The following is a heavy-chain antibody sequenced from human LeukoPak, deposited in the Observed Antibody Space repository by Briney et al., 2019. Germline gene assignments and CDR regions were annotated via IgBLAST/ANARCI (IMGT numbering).Heavy chain of an antibody. CDR3: ARGQLYYDSSGFDY. CDR2: ISSSSSYI. CDR1: GFTFRSYS. D-gene: IGHD3-22*01. V-gene: IGHV3-21*01. Sequence: GGSLRLSCAASGFTFRSYSMNWVRQAPGKGLEWVSSISSSSSYIYYVDSVKGRFTISRDNAKNSLYLQMNSLRAEDTAVYYCARGQLYYDSSGFDYWGQGTLVTVSS. J-gene: IGHJ4*02.